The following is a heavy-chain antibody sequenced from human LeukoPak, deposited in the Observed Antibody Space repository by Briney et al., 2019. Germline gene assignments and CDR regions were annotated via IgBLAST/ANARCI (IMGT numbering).Heavy chain of an antibody. D-gene: IGHD6-19*01. Sequence: SETLSLTCAVYGGSFSGYYWSWIRQPPGKGLEWIGEIDHSGSTNYNPSLKSRVTISVDTSKNQFSLKLSCVTAADTAVYYCARGPGSGWTGYFDLWGRGTLVTVSS. J-gene: IGHJ2*01. CDR2: IDHSGST. CDR3: ARGPGSGWTGYFDL. V-gene: IGHV4-34*01. CDR1: GGSFSGYY.